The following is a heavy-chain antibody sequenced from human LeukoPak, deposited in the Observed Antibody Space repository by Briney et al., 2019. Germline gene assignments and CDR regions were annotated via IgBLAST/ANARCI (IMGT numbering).Heavy chain of an antibody. J-gene: IGHJ4*02. Sequence: GESLKISWKGSGYSFTSYWIGWVRQMPGKGLEWMGIVYPGDSDTRYSPSFQGQVTISADKSISTAYLQWSSLKASDTAMYYCARFSGSGWSIYYFDYWGQGTLVTVSS. CDR1: GYSFTSYW. V-gene: IGHV5-51*01. D-gene: IGHD6-19*01. CDR2: VYPGDSDT. CDR3: ARFSGSGWSIYYFDY.